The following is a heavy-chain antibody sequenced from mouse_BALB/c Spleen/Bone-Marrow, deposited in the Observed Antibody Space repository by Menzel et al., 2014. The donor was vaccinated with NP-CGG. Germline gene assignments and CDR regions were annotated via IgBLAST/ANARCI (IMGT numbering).Heavy chain of an antibody. Sequence: DVKLVESGGGLVKPGGSLKLSCAASGFAFSSYDMSWVRQTPEKRLEWVAYISSGGGRTYYPDTVKGRFTISRDNAKNTLYLQMSSLKSEDTAMYYCARHRYYFDYWGLGTTLTVSS. CDR3: ARHRYYFDY. CDR2: ISSGGGRT. CDR1: GFAFSSYD. V-gene: IGHV5-12-1*01. J-gene: IGHJ2*01.